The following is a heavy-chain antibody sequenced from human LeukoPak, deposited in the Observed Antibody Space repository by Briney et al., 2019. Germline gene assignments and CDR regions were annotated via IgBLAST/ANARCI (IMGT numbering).Heavy chain of an antibody. V-gene: IGHV3-21*01. J-gene: IGHJ4*02. Sequence: PGGSLRLSCAASGFTFSSYSMNWVRQAPGKGLEWVSSISSSSYIYYADSVKGRFTISRDNAKNSLYLQMNSLRAEDTAVYYCARGKFNYGDYVDCWGQGTLVTVSS. CDR3: ARGKFNYGDYVDC. CDR2: ISSSSYI. CDR1: GFTFSSYS. D-gene: IGHD4-17*01.